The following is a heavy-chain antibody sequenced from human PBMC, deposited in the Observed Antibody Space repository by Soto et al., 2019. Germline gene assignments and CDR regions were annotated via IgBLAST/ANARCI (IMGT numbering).Heavy chain of an antibody. CDR1: GGSISSYH. J-gene: IGHJ3*02. CDR3: VRAVYYYDTKIRDTHRGWAFAI. V-gene: IGHV4-59*01. Sequence: PSETLSLTCTVSGGSISSYHWSWIRQPPGKGLEWIGYVNDFGRTNHNPSLKSRVTMSADTSKNQFSLNLRSLTAADTAVYYCVRAVYYYDTKIRDTHRGWAFAIWGQGTMVTVS. D-gene: IGHD3-22*01. CDR2: VNDFGRT.